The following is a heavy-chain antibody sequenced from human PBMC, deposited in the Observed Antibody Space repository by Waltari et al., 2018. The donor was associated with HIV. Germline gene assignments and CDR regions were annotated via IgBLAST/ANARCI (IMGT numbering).Heavy chain of an antibody. CDR2: IRGDSAVT. D-gene: IGHD2-15*01. J-gene: IGHJ4*02. Sequence: LESGAGFFLPGGPLPSSSTDTALPIRIHPLPWLPPAPGRGVVWVSTIRGDSAVTNYADSVRGRFTISRDNSKSTLYLQMNSLRADDTCVYFCAKPTAPSCGRGLSCPSDYWGQGTLVTVSS. CDR1: ALPIRIHP. V-gene: IGHV3-23*01. CDR3: AKPTAPSCGRGLSCPSDY.